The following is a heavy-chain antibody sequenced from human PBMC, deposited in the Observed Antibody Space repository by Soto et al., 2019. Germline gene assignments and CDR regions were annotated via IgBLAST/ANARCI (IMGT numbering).Heavy chain of an antibody. V-gene: IGHV2-70*01. CDR2: IDWDDDK. Sequence: GSGPTLVNPTQTLTLTCTFSGVSLSTSGMCVSWIRQPPGKALEWLAHIDWDDDKYYSTSLKTRLTISKDTSKNQVVLTMTNMDPVDTATYYCARIWPQYSSSSDYYYYGMDVWGQGTTVTVSS. J-gene: IGHJ6*02. D-gene: IGHD6-6*01. CDR1: GVSLSTSGMC. CDR3: ARIWPQYSSSSDYYYYGMDV.